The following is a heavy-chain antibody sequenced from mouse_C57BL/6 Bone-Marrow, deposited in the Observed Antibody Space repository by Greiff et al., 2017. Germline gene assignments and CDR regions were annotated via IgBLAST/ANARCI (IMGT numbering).Heavy chain of an antibody. Sequence: EVQLKESGGDLVKPGGSLKLSCAASGFTFSSYGMSWVRQTPDKRLEWVATISSGGSYTYYTDSVKGRFTISRDNAKNTLYRQMSSLKSEDTAMYYCARRGPVYAMDYWGQGTSVTVSS. CDR2: ISSGGSYT. CDR3: ARRGPVYAMDY. V-gene: IGHV5-6*01. CDR1: GFTFSSYG. J-gene: IGHJ4*01.